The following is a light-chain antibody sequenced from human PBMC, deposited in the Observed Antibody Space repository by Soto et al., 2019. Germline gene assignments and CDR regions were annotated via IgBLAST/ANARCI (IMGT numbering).Light chain of an antibody. CDR1: QSVSNN. Sequence: EIVLTQSPGTLSLSPGERATLSCRASQSVSNNYLAWYQQKPGQAPRLLIYGASTRATGISPRFSGSGSGTDFALTISSLQSEDFAVYYCQQYNNWLITFGQGTRLEIK. V-gene: IGKV3D-15*01. CDR2: GAS. CDR3: QQYNNWLIT. J-gene: IGKJ5*01.